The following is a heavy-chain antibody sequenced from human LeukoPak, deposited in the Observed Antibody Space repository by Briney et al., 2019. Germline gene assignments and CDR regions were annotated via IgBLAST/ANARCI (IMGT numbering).Heavy chain of an antibody. CDR1: GGSFSGYY. V-gene: IGHV4-34*01. J-gene: IGHJ6*03. CDR2: INHSGGT. D-gene: IGHD3-3*01. Sequence: SETLSLTCAVHGGSFSGYYWSWIRQPPGQGLEWIGEINHSGGTNYNPSLKSRVTISVDASKNQFSLKLSSVTAADTAVYYCARGGRSGYYYYYYYMDVWGKGTTVTVSS. CDR3: ARGGRSGYYYYYYYMDV.